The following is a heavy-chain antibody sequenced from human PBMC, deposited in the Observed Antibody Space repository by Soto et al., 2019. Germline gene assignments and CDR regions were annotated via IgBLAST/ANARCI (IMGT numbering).Heavy chain of an antibody. Sequence: QVQLVQSGAEVKKPGASVKVSCKASGYTFTAYYMHWVRQAPGQGLECMGIIDPSAGSTTFAQRFQGRVTMTRDTSTSTVYMERSSLRSEDTAVYYWARSPVPAGTTLFYFDSWGQGTLVTVSS. CDR2: IDPSAGST. D-gene: IGHD6-13*01. CDR3: ARSPVPAGTTLFYFDS. V-gene: IGHV1-46*01. J-gene: IGHJ4*02. CDR1: GYTFTAYY.